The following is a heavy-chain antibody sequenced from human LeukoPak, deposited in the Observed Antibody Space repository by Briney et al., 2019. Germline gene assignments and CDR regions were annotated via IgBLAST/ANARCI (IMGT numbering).Heavy chain of an antibody. Sequence: SETLSLTCTVSGGSISSYYWSWIRQPAGKGLEWIGRIYTSGSTNYNPSLKSRVTMSVDTSKNQFSLKLSSVTAEDTAVYYCARVGNYYDSIAHFDYWGQGTLVTVSS. CDR3: ARVGNYYDSIAHFDY. V-gene: IGHV4-4*07. CDR1: GGSISSYY. J-gene: IGHJ4*02. D-gene: IGHD3-22*01. CDR2: IYTSGST.